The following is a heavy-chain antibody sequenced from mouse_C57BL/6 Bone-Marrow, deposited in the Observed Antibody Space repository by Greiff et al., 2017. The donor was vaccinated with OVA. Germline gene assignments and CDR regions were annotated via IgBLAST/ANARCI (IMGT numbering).Heavy chain of an antibody. J-gene: IGHJ4*01. CDR2: IWTGGGT. V-gene: IGHV2-9-1*01. Sequence: VMLVESGPGLVAPSQSLSITCTVSGFSLTSYAISWVRQPPGKGLEWLGVIWTGGGTNYNSALKSGLSISKDNSKSQVFLKMNSLQTDDTARYYCARNYPPGDRYAMDYWGQGTSVTVSS. D-gene: IGHD3-3*01. CDR3: ARNYPPGDRYAMDY. CDR1: GFSLTSYA.